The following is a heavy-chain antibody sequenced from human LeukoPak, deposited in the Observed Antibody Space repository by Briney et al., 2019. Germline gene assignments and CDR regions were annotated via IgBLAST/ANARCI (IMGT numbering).Heavy chain of an antibody. Sequence: SETLSLTCTVSGGSISSGGYYWSWIRQPPGKGLEWIGEINHSGSTNYNPSLKSRVTISVDTSKNQFSLKLSSVTAADTAVYYCARALPYGGNSVHYWGQGTLVTVSS. CDR1: GGSISSGGYY. CDR2: INHSGST. D-gene: IGHD4-23*01. CDR3: ARALPYGGNSVHY. V-gene: IGHV4-39*07. J-gene: IGHJ4*02.